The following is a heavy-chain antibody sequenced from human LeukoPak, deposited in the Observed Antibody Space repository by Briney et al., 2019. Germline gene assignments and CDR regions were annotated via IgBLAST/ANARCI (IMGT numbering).Heavy chain of an antibody. V-gene: IGHV4-4*02. D-gene: IGHD2-2*01. CDR1: GASISDTHW. Sequence: PSETLSLTCAVSGASISDTHWWSWVSQPPGKELEWIGEIYKSGSPNYNPSPRSRVAISEDKFKNQFLLKLTSVTAADTAVYYCARDPHTSNQPDYWGQGTLVTVSS. J-gene: IGHJ4*02. CDR3: ARDPHTSNQPDY. CDR2: IYKSGSP.